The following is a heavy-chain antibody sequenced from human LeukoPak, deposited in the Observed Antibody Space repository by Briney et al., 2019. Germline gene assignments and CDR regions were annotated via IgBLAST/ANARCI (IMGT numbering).Heavy chain of an antibody. Sequence: GGSLRLSCAASRFTFSSYAMSWVRQAPGKGLEWVSAISGSGGSTYYADSVKGRFTISRDNSENTLYLQMNSLRAEDTAVYYCANLDIAVAGTEETIDYWGQGTLVTVSS. J-gene: IGHJ4*02. CDR3: ANLDIAVAGTEETIDY. CDR2: ISGSGGST. D-gene: IGHD6-19*01. V-gene: IGHV3-23*01. CDR1: RFTFSSYA.